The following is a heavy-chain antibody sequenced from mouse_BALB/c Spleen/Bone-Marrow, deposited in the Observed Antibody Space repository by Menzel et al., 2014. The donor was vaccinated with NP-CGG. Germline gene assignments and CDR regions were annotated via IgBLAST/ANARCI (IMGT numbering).Heavy chain of an antibody. CDR2: IWSGGST. Sequence: VQLQQSGPGLVQPSQSLSITCTVSGFSLTSYGVHWVRQSPGKGLEWLGVIWSGGSTDYNAPFISRLNISKDNSKSQVFFKMNSLQANDTAIYYCARNPIRRNAMAYWGQGTSVTVSS. J-gene: IGHJ4*01. V-gene: IGHV2-2*02. CDR1: GFSLTSYG. CDR3: ARNPIRRNAMAY. D-gene: IGHD2-12*01.